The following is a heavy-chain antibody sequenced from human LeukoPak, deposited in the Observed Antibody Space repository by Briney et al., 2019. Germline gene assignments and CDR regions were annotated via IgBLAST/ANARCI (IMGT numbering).Heavy chain of an antibody. Sequence: ASVKVSCKSSGFTFTDYYIHWVRQAPGQGLEWMGYISPHSTFTSSPQTFQGRVTMTRDPSNSTAYIELTSLTPDDTAVYYCAREGNDLFSKDFGYWGQGTLVTVSS. V-gene: IGHV1-2*02. D-gene: IGHD1-1*01. CDR1: GFTFTDYY. CDR3: AREGNDLFSKDFGY. J-gene: IGHJ4*02. CDR2: ISPHSTFT.